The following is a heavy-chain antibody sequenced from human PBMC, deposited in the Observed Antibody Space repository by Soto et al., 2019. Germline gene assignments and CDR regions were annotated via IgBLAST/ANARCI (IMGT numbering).Heavy chain of an antibody. CDR1: GFTVSSNY. CDR2: SYSGGYA. CDR3: ARGESPLDN. J-gene: IGHJ4*02. Sequence: PGGSLRLSCAASGFTVSSNYRTWVRQAPWKGLHWVSVSYSGGYAYYAGSVKGRFTISRDNSNNTLYLQMNSLRAEDTAVSYCARGESPLDNWRMRTMVTVSS. V-gene: IGHV3-53*01.